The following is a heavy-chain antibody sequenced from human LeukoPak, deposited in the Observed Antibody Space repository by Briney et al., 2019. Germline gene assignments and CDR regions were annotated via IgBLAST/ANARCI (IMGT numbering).Heavy chain of an antibody. CDR2: VSNDGNDE. D-gene: IGHD3-10*01. J-gene: IGHJ4*01. CDR1: GFSFGGYG. CDR3: AKDLRRNGRGGFDS. Sequence: HPGRSLRLSCAASGFSFGGYGIHWVRQAPGEGLEWVAGVSNDGNDEYYAASVKGRFTISRGNSKNTLHLQMNSLRPVDTAVYFCAKDLRRNGRGGFDSWGHGTLVTVSS. V-gene: IGHV3-30*18.